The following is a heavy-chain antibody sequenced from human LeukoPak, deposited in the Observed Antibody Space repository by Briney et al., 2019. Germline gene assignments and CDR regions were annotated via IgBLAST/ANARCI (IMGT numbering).Heavy chain of an antibody. CDR2: IWYDGSNK. J-gene: IGHJ4*02. CDR3: ARGSSGTFDY. D-gene: IGHD1-1*01. CDR1: GFTFSSYG. V-gene: IGHV3-33*01. Sequence: GGSLRLSCAASGFTFSSYGMHWVRQAPGKGLEWVAVIWYDGSNKYYADSVKGRFTISRDSSKNTLYLQINSLRAEDTAVYYCARGSSGTFDYWGQGTLVTVSS.